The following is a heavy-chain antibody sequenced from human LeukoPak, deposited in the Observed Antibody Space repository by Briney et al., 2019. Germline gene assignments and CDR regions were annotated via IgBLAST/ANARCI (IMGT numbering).Heavy chain of an antibody. CDR2: VHFSGST. D-gene: IGHD3-22*01. CDR3: TRDEISRDYSGGYHY. J-gene: IGHJ4*02. CDR1: GSSVTSHH. Sequence: NPSETLSLTCAVSGSSVTSHHWPWIRQPAGKGLEWVGRVHFSGSTNYNPSLRSRVAISLDKSKNELSLTLKSVSAAGKAVYYCTRDEISRDYSGGYHYWGRGVLVTVSS. V-gene: IGHV4-4*07.